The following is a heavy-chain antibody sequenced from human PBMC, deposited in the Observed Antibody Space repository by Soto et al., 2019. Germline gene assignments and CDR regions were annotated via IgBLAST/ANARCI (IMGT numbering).Heavy chain of an antibody. CDR2: INWNGGST. Sequence: GGSLRLSCAASGFTFDDYGMSWVRQAPGKGLEWVSGINWNGGSTGYADSVKGRFTISRDNAKNSLYLQMNSLRAEDTALYYCARGNLGSSWSHFDYWGQGTLVTVSS. CDR3: ARGNLGSSWSHFDY. V-gene: IGHV3-20*04. J-gene: IGHJ4*02. D-gene: IGHD6-13*01. CDR1: GFTFDDYG.